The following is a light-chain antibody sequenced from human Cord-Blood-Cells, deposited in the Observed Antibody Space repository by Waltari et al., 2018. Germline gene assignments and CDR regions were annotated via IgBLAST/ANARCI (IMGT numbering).Light chain of an antibody. CDR2: KDS. Sequence: SYELTQPPSVSVSPGQTARITCPGDALPKQNAYWYQQKPGQPPVLVIYKDSERPSGIPERFSGSSSGTTVTLTISGVQAEDEADYYCQSADSSGTNWVFGGGTKLTVL. V-gene: IGLV3-25*02. CDR1: ALPKQN. J-gene: IGLJ3*02. CDR3: QSADSSGTNWV.